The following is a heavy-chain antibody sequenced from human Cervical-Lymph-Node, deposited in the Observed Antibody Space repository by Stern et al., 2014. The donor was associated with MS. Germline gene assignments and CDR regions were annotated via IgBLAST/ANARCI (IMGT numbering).Heavy chain of an antibody. CDR3: TRRIYGDYGE. V-gene: IGHV4-4*02. J-gene: IGHJ1*01. Sequence: QLQLQESGPGLVKPSGTLSLTCAVSGGSITTSTWWTWVRQPPGKGLEWIGEIYHTGPTNYNPSLKRVTISVEKSKNQFSLKLRSGTAADTAFYYCTRRIYGDYGEWGQGTLVTVSS. D-gene: IGHD4-17*01. CDR1: GGSITTSTW. CDR2: IYHTGPT.